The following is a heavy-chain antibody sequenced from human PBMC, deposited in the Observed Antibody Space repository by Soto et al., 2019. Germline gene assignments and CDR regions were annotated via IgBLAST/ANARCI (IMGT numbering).Heavy chain of an antibody. CDR1: GFTFKNYA. CDR3: ARDRDSYDGLTAFYSPAFDY. D-gene: IGHD3-9*01. J-gene: IGHJ4*02. Sequence: LRLSCAASGFTFKNYAMHWVRQAPGKGLEWVAGISFDGSTAYHADSLKGRFTCSRDNSKNTVSLQMNSLRTEDTAVYYCARDRDSYDGLTAFYSPAFDYWGQGALVTVSS. V-gene: IGHV3-30-3*01. CDR2: ISFDGSTA.